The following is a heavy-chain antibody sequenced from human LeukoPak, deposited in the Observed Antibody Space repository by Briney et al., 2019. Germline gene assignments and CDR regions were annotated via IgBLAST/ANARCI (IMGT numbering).Heavy chain of an antibody. CDR2: IYTSGST. Sequence: SETLSLTCTVSGGSISSYYWSWIRQPPGKGLEWIGYIYTSGSTNYNPSLKSRVTISVDTSKNQFSLKLGSVTAADTAVYYCATQRDGYQYYFDYWGQGTLVTVSS. V-gene: IGHV4-4*09. J-gene: IGHJ4*02. CDR1: GGSISSYY. D-gene: IGHD5-24*01. CDR3: ATQRDGYQYYFDY.